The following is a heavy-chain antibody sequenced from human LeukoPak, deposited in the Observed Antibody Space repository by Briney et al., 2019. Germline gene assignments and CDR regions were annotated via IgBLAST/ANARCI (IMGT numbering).Heavy chain of an antibody. CDR2: VKTGGATP. Sequence: GGSLRLSCVASGFAFGGSWMHWVRQPPGKGLERVGRVKTGGATPDYTAPVKGRFIISRDDSKSTLYLHMNNLIIEDTAVYFCAADYPGGQYPIDYWGQGTLVTVSS. CDR3: AADYPGGQYPIDY. CDR1: GFAFGGSW. V-gene: IGHV3-15*07. D-gene: IGHD2-2*02. J-gene: IGHJ4*02.